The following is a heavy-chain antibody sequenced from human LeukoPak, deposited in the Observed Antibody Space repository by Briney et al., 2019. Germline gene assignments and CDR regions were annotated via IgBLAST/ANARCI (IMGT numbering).Heavy chain of an antibody. V-gene: IGHV1-46*01. D-gene: IGHD2-21*02. Sequence: GASVKVSCKASGYTFTSYYMHWVRKAPGQGLEWMGIINPSGGSTSYAQKFQGRVTMTRDTSTSTVYMELSSLRSEDTAVYYCAREPRSGLCGGDCYYDAFDIWGQGTMVTVSS. CDR1: GYTFTSYY. J-gene: IGHJ3*02. CDR2: INPSGGST. CDR3: AREPRSGLCGGDCYYDAFDI.